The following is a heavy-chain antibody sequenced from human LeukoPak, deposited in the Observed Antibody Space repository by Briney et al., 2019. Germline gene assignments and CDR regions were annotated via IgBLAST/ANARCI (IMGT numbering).Heavy chain of an antibody. Sequence: PSETLSLTCTVSGGSISSYYWSWIRQPPGKGLEWIGYIYYSGSTNYNPSLKSRVTISVDTSKNQFSLKLSSVTAADAAVYYCVRDRMAGDGYYYYYMVVWGKGTTVTVSS. CDR3: VRDRMAGDGYYYYYMVV. J-gene: IGHJ6*03. D-gene: IGHD5-24*01. V-gene: IGHV4-59*01. CDR1: GGSISSYY. CDR2: IYYSGST.